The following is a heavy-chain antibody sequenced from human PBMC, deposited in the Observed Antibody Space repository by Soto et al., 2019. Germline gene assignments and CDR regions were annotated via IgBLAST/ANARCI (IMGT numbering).Heavy chain of an antibody. CDR1: GFTFSSYG. Sequence: QVQLVESGGGVVQPGRSLRLSCAASGFTFSSYGMHWVRQAPGKGLEWVAVISYDGSNKYYADSVKGRITISRDNSKNTLYLQMNSLRAEDTAVYYCAKVLWCGELCPDYWGQGTLVTVSS. V-gene: IGHV3-30*18. CDR3: AKVLWCGELCPDY. D-gene: IGHD3-10*01. CDR2: ISYDGSNK. J-gene: IGHJ4*02.